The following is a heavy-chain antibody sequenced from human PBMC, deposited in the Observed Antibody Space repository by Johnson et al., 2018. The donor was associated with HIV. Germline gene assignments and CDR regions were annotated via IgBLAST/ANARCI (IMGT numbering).Heavy chain of an antibody. CDR3: ARVRAGRENAFDI. CDR2: ISYDGSNK. D-gene: IGHD1-26*01. Sequence: QVKLVESGGGVVQPGTSLRLSCAASGFTFRNYAMHWVRQAPGKGLEWVAVISYDGSNKYYADSVKGRFTISRDNSKNTLSLQMNSPRVDDTAIYYCARVRAGRENAFDIWGQGTMVTVSS. J-gene: IGHJ3*02. V-gene: IGHV3-30*04. CDR1: GFTFRNYA.